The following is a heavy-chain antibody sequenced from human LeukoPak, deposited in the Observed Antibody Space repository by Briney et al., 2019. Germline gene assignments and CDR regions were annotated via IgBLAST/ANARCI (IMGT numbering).Heavy chain of an antibody. J-gene: IGHJ4*02. Sequence: GASVKVSCKAAGGTFSSYAIGWMRQAPGQGLEWMGRIIPILGIANYAQKFQGRVTITADKSTSTAYMELSCLRSEDTAVYYCEGSSSGYYDGFDYWGQGTLVTVSS. D-gene: IGHD3-22*01. CDR2: IIPILGIA. CDR1: GGTFSSYA. CDR3: EGSSSGYYDGFDY. V-gene: IGHV1-69*04.